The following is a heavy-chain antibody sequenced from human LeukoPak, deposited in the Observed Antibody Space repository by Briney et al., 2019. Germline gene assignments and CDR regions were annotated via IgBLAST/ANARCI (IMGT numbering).Heavy chain of an antibody. J-gene: IGHJ6*03. CDR3: AKDRGWDFWSGYYRYYYYYMDV. CDR1: GFSFDDYA. V-gene: IGHV3-43*02. D-gene: IGHD3-3*01. Sequence: QPGGSLRLSCAASGFSFDDYAMHWVRQAPGKGLEWVSLISGDGGSRYYADSVKWRFTISRDNSKNSLYLQMNSLRTEDTALYYCAKDRGWDFWSGYYRYYYYYMDVWGKGTTVTVSS. CDR2: ISGDGGSR.